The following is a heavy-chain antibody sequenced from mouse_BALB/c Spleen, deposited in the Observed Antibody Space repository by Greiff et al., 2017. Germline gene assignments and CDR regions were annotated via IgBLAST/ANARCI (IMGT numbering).Heavy chain of an antibody. CDR3: ARPIYYDYDGYAMDY. CDR1: GFTFSSYT. D-gene: IGHD2-4*01. Sequence: EVKLVESGGGLVQPGGSLKLSCAASGFTFSSYTMSWVRQTPEKRLEWVAYISNGGGSTYYPDTVKGRFTISRDNAKNTLYLQMSSLKSEDTAMYYCARPIYYDYDGYAMDYWGQGTSVTVSS. J-gene: IGHJ4*01. V-gene: IGHV5-12-2*01. CDR2: ISNGGGST.